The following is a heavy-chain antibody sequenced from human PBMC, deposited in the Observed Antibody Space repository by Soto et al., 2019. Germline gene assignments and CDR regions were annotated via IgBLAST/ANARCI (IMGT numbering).Heavy chain of an antibody. CDR3: ASDSATPFDY. CDR2: IIPILGIA. D-gene: IGHD2-15*01. Sequence: QVQLVQSGAEVKKPGSSVKVSCKASGGTFSSYTISWVRQAPGQGLEWMGRIIPILGIANYAQKFQGRVTIPADKATRAAYMELSSLRSEDTAVYYCASDSATPFDYWGQGTLVTVSS. V-gene: IGHV1-69*02. CDR1: GGTFSSYT. J-gene: IGHJ4*02.